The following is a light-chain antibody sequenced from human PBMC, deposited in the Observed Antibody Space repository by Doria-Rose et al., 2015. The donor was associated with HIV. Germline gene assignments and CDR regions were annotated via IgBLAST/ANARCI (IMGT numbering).Light chain of an antibody. V-gene: IGKV3-20*01. Sequence: EIVLTQSPGTLSLSPGERATLSCGASQRFSSTYLAWYQQKPGQAPSLLIYDGSTRATGIPDRLSASGSGTDFTLTVNRLEPEDFALYYCHQYGTSWTFGQGTKVEI. CDR3: HQYGTSWT. CDR1: QRFSSTY. J-gene: IGKJ1*01. CDR2: DGS.